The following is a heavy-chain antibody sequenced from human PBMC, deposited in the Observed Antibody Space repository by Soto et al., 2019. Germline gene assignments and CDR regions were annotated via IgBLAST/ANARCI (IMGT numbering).Heavy chain of an antibody. Sequence: EVQLLESGGGLVQPGGSLRLSCAASGFTFSSYAMSWVRQAPGKGLEWVSAISGSGGSTYYADSVKGRFTISRDNSKNTLYLQMNSLRAEDTAVYFCAKFPRYSSSWLDYWGQGTLVTVSS. J-gene: IGHJ4*02. CDR2: ISGSGGST. CDR3: AKFPRYSSSWLDY. CDR1: GFTFSSYA. V-gene: IGHV3-23*01. D-gene: IGHD6-13*01.